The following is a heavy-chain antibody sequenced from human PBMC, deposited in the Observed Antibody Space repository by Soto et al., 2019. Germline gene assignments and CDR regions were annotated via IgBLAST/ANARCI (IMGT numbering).Heavy chain of an antibody. D-gene: IGHD6-19*01. J-gene: IGHJ5*01. CDR1: GYSISTGFN. CDR3: PPNWGTGFSQLDS. CDR2: IYRSGST. Sequence: TSETLSLTCAVSGYSISTGFNWAWIRQPPGKGLEWIGSIYRSGSTYYNLSLKSRVTISSDASKNQISLKLSSVTAADTALYYCPPNWGTGFSQLDSWDYGSLPTVTS. V-gene: IGHV4-38-2*01.